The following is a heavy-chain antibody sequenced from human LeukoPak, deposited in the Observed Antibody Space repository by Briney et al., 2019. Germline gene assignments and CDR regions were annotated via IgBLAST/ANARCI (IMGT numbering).Heavy chain of an antibody. J-gene: IGHJ4*02. CDR2: ISSSSSYI. Sequence: GGSLRLSCAASGFTFSSYSMNWVRQAPGKGLEWVSSISSSSSYIYYADSVRGRFTISRDNAKNSLYLQMNSLRAEDTAVYYCARGYGSSGYYPPWGQGTLVTVLS. CDR3: ARGYGSSGYYPP. V-gene: IGHV3-21*01. D-gene: IGHD3-22*01. CDR1: GFTFSSYS.